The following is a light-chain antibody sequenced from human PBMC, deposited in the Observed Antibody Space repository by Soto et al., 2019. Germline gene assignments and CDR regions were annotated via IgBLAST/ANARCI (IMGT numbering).Light chain of an antibody. CDR3: QHYNNWPRT. V-gene: IGKV3-15*01. CDR1: QSVSSD. CDR2: GAS. J-gene: IGKJ1*01. Sequence: EIVMTQSPATLSVSPGERATLSCRASQSVSSDLAWYHQKPGQAPGLLIYGASSRATGIPARFSGSGSGTEFTLTINSLQSEDFAVYYCQHYNNWPRTFGQGTKVDIK.